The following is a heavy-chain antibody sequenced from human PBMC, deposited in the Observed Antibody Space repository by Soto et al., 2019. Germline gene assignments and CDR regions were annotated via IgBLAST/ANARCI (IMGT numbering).Heavy chain of an antibody. Sequence: GGSLRLSCAASGFTFSSYGMHWVRQAPGKGLEWVAVIWYDGSNKYYADSVKGRFTISRDNSKNTLYLQMNSLRAEDTAVYYCARGDVVVVAATDYWGQGTLVTVSS. J-gene: IGHJ4*02. D-gene: IGHD2-15*01. CDR1: GFTFSSYG. CDR3: ARGDVVVVAATDY. V-gene: IGHV3-33*01. CDR2: IWYDGSNK.